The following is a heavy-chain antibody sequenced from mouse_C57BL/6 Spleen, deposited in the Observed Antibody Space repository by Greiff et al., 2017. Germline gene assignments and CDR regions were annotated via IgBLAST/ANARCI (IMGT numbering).Heavy chain of an antibody. V-gene: IGHV1-53*01. CDR2: INPSNGGT. D-gene: IGHD1-1*01. CDR3: ARSYYCSSYAMDY. Sequence: QVQLKESGTELVKPGASVKLSCKASGYTFTSYWMHWVKQRPGQGLEWIGNINPSNGGTNYNEKFKSKATLTVDKSSSTAYMQLSSLTSEDSAVYYCARSYYCSSYAMDYWGQGTSVTVSS. CDR1: GYTFTSYW. J-gene: IGHJ4*01.